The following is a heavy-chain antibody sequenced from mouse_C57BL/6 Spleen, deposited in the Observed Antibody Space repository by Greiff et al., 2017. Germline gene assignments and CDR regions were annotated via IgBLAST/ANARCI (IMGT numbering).Heavy chain of an antibody. D-gene: IGHD2-1*01. CDR2: INPSNGGT. J-gene: IGHJ4*01. CDR3: ARSGGNYVYYAMDY. V-gene: IGHV1-53*01. Sequence: QVQLQQPGTELVKPGASVKLSCKASGYTFTSYWMHWVKPRPGQGLEWIGNINPSNGGTNYNEQFKSKATLTVDKSSSTAYMQLSSLTSEDSAVYYCARSGGNYVYYAMDYWGQGTSVTVAS. CDR1: GYTFTSYW.